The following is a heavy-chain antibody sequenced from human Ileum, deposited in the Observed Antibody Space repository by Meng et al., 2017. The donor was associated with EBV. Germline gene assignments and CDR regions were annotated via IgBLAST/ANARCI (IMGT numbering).Heavy chain of an antibody. CDR3: AHEEDWRIDY. CDR2: VYWDDDK. V-gene: IGHV2-5*02. D-gene: IGHD3/OR15-3a*01. Sequence: QITLKESCPKLVKPTQTLTLTCIFSGFSLNTSGVGVGWIRQPPGKALEWLALVYWDDDKRYSPSLERRLTITKDTSKNQVVLTMTNMDPLDTATYYCAHEEDWRIDYWGQGTLVTVSS. J-gene: IGHJ4*02. CDR1: GFSLNTSGVG.